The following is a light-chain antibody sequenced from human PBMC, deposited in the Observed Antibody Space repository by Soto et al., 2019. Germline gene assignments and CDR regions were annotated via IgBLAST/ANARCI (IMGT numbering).Light chain of an antibody. V-gene: IGLV1-40*01. CDR2: GNS. CDR1: SSNIGAGYD. Sequence: QSVLTQPPSVSGAPGQRVTISCTGSSSNIGAGYDVHWYQQLPGTAPKLLIYGNSNRPSGVPDRFSGSKSGTPASLAITGLQAEDEADYYCQSYDSSLSGWVFGGGTKVT. CDR3: QSYDSSLSGWV. J-gene: IGLJ3*02.